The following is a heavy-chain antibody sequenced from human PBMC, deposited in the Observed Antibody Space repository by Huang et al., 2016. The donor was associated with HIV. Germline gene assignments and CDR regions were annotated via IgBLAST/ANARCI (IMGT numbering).Heavy chain of an antibody. Sequence: QMQLQQRGAGLLKPSETLSLTCGVSGGSFTGNYLAWIRQAPGKGLEWIGEFKDSGTTNYNPSRNCRVTISLDKSNREVSLNLRSVTAADTAVYSCARQWTILEWLLGLDVWGQGTTVIVSS. J-gene: IGHJ6*02. V-gene: IGHV4-34*02. CDR2: FKDSGTT. D-gene: IGHD3-3*01. CDR1: GGSFTGNY. CDR3: ARQWTILEWLLGLDV.